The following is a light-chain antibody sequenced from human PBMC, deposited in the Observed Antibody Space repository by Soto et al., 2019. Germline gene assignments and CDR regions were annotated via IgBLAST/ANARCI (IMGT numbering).Light chain of an antibody. CDR2: GAS. J-gene: IGKJ1*01. V-gene: IGKV3-15*01. CDR3: QQYGSSPWT. Sequence: ELVMTQSPATLSVSPGERAALSCRASQSVSSNFAWYQQKPGQAPRLLIYGASTRATGIPARFSGSGSGTEFTLTISSLQSEDFAVYYCQQYGSSPWTFGQGTKVEIK. CDR1: QSVSSN.